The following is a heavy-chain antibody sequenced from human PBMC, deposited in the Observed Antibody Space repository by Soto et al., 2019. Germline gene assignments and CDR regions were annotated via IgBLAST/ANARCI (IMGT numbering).Heavy chain of an antibody. Sequence: ASVKVSCKASGYTFTSYAMHWVRQAPGQRLEWMGWINAGNGNTKYSQKFQGRVTITRDTSASTAYMELSSLRSEDTAVYYCARDAPSMYSSGWSPFDYWGQGTPVTVSS. J-gene: IGHJ4*02. CDR2: INAGNGNT. D-gene: IGHD6-19*01. CDR3: ARDAPSMYSSGWSPFDY. CDR1: GYTFTSYA. V-gene: IGHV1-3*01.